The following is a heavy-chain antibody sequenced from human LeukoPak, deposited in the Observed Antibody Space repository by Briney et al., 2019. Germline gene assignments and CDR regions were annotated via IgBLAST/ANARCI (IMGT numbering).Heavy chain of an antibody. Sequence: PSETLSLTCAVSGASVSGYYWSWIRQPPGKELEWIGYFYHSGTTNYNPSLQNRANISVDTSKNQFSLRLTFVTAADTAVYYCARDWQWLLFDYWGQGAVVTVSS. CDR2: FYHSGTT. V-gene: IGHV4-59*02. D-gene: IGHD6-19*01. J-gene: IGHJ4*02. CDR1: GASVSGYY. CDR3: ARDWQWLLFDY.